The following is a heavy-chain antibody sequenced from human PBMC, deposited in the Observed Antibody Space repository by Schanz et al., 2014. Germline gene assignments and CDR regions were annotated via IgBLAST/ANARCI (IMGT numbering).Heavy chain of an antibody. CDR1: GYTFTSHG. D-gene: IGHD3-22*01. J-gene: IGHJ5*02. CDR3: AREGGLYDRGWFDP. CDR2: IVPIAGIT. Sequence: QVQLVQSGAEVKKPGASVKVSCKASGYTFTSHGISWVRQAPGQGLEWMGRIVPIAGITNYAQRFQGRVTITADKSSDTAYMELSSLRSEDTAVYYCAREGGLYDRGWFDPWGQGTLVTVSS. V-gene: IGHV1-18*01.